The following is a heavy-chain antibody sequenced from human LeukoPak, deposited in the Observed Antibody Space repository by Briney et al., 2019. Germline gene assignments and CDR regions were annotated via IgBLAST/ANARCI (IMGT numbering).Heavy chain of an antibody. D-gene: IGHD6-19*01. CDR3: ASPGGYSSGWYTDYYFDY. CDR1: GFTFSSYS. J-gene: IGHJ4*02. Sequence: GGSLRLSCAASGFTFSSYSMNWVRQAPGKGLEWVAVISYDGSNKYYADSVKGRFTISRDNSKNTLYLQMNSLRAEDTAVYYCASPGGYSSGWYTDYYFDYWGQGTLVTVSS. CDR2: ISYDGSNK. V-gene: IGHV3-30*03.